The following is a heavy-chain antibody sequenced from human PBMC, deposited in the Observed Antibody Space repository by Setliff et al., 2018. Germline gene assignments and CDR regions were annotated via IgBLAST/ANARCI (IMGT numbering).Heavy chain of an antibody. CDR2: INNYSFKT. V-gene: IGHV1-18*01. CDR3: ARINFYVSSGYYYAPDY. CDR1: GYTFTNYG. D-gene: IGHD3-22*01. Sequence: AAVKVSCKTSGYTFTNYGITWVRQAPGQGLEWMGWINNYSFKTNYPQKFLGRVTVTTYTSPGTAYMELGSLTSDDTAIYYCARINFYVSSGYYYAPDYWGPGTLVTVSS. J-gene: IGHJ4*02.